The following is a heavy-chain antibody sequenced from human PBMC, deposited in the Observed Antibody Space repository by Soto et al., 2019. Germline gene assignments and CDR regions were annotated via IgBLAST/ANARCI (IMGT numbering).Heavy chain of an antibody. J-gene: IGHJ3*02. D-gene: IGHD1-26*01. Sequence: SVEVSCKASGGTFSSYDISWVRQAPVQGLEWMGGIIPIFGTANYAQKFQGRVTITADESTSTAYMELSSLRSEDTAVYYCARPYAIGAAKVGAAPSGAFDIWGQGTMVTVSS. CDR3: ARPYAIGAAKVGAAPSGAFDI. CDR2: IIPIFGTA. CDR1: GGTFSSYD. V-gene: IGHV1-69*13.